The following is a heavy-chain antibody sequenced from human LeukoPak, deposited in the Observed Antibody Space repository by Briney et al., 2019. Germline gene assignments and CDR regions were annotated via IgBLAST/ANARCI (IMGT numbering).Heavy chain of an antibody. V-gene: IGHV1-8*03. J-gene: IGHJ6*03. CDR2: MNPNSGNT. CDR3: ARGPRDYDFWSGYYGDGYYYYYMDV. D-gene: IGHD3-3*01. Sequence: ASVKVSCKASGYTFTGYYMHWVRQATGQGLEWMGWMNPNSGNTGYAQKFQGRVTITRNTSISTAYMELSSLRSEDTAVYYCARGPRDYDFWSGYYGDGYYYYYMDVWGKGTTVTVSS. CDR1: GYTFTGYY.